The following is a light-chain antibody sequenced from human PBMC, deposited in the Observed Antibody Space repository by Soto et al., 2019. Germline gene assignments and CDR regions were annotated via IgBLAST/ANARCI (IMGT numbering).Light chain of an antibody. CDR1: QSVRYNY. V-gene: IGKV3-20*01. CDR3: QQYGSPPLA. J-gene: IGKJ4*01. Sequence: EILLTQSPGTLSLSPGERATLSCRASQSVRYNYLAWYQHKPGQTPRLLIYGASSRATGIPDRFSGSGSGTDFTLTISRLEPEDFAVFYCQQYGSPPLAFGGGTKVEIK. CDR2: GAS.